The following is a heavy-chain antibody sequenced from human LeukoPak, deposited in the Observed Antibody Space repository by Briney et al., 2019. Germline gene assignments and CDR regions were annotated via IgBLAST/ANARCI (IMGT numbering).Heavy chain of an antibody. CDR3: ARGPDGGHYTPLGY. D-gene: IGHD3-3*01. V-gene: IGHV4-59*01. J-gene: IGHJ4*02. Sequence: SETLALTCTVSGGSISTFYWSWIRQPPGKGLEWLGYIYYSGSTNYNPSLKSRVTISVDTSKNQFSLNLSSVTAADTAVYYCARGPDGGHYTPLGYWGQGTLVTVSS. CDR1: GGSISTFY. CDR2: IYYSGST.